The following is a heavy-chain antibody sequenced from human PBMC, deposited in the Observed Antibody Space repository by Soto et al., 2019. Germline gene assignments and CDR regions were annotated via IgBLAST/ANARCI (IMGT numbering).Heavy chain of an antibody. CDR3: ASPTKPLYCYSGMDV. D-gene: IGHD1-1*01. Sequence: QVQLVQSGAEVKKPGSSVKVSCKASGGTFSSYAISWVRQAPGQGLERMGGIIPIFGTANYEQKFQGRVPITADEATSTAYMELSSLRSEDTAVYYCASPTKPLYCYSGMDVWGQGTTVTVSS. J-gene: IGHJ6*02. CDR2: IIPIFGTA. CDR1: GGTFSSYA. V-gene: IGHV1-69*12.